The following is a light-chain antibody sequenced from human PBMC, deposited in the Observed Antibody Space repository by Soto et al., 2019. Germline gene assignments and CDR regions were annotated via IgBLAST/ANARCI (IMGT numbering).Light chain of an antibody. V-gene: IGKV3-20*01. Sequence: EIVLTQSPGTLSLSPGERATLSCRASQSVSSSYLAWYQQKPGQAPRLLIYGASSRATGIPDRFSGSGSGTYFTHTISRLEPEDFAVYYCQQYGSSPPITFGQGTRLEIK. CDR2: GAS. CDR1: QSVSSSY. J-gene: IGKJ5*01. CDR3: QQYGSSPPIT.